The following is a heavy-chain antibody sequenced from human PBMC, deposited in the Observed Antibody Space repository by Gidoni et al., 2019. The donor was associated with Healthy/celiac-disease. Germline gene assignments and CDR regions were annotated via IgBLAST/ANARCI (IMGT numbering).Heavy chain of an antibody. Sequence: EVQLVESGGGLVQPGVCLRLSCAPSGFTFSSYWMHWVRQAPGKGLVWVSRIKSDGSSTSYADSVKGRFTISRDNAKNTLYLQMNSLRAEDTAVYYCARVGDGYSYGDIDYWGQGTLVTVSS. J-gene: IGHJ4*02. V-gene: IGHV3-74*01. CDR3: ARVGDGYSYGDIDY. D-gene: IGHD5-18*01. CDR1: GFTFSSYW. CDR2: IKSDGSST.